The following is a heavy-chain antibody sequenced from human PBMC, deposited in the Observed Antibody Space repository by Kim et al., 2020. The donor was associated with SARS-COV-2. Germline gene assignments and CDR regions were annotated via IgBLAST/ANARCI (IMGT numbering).Heavy chain of an antibody. CDR2: ISGSGGST. D-gene: IGHD3-3*01. CDR1: GFTFSSYA. V-gene: IGHV3-23*01. Sequence: GGSLRLSCAASGFTFSSYAMSWVRQAPGKGLEWVSAISGSGGSTYYADSVKGRFTISRDNSKNTLYLQMNSLRAEDTAVYYCAKGSLRFLEWLLIHLDYWGQGTLVTVSS. CDR3: AKGSLRFLEWLLIHLDY. J-gene: IGHJ4*02.